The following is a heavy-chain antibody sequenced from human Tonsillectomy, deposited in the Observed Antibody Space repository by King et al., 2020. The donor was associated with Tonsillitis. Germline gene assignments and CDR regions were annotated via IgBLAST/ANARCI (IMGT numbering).Heavy chain of an antibody. CDR2: IWYDGSDQ. CDR1: GFTFRSYG. CDR3: AKVGSQGYCTTSSCYGYYFDS. D-gene: IGHD2-8*01. Sequence: VQLVESGGGVVQPGGSLRLSCAASGFTFRSYGMHWVRQAPGKGLEWVAFIWYDGSDQYYLDSVKGRFTISRDNSKNTLYLQMNSLRDEDTAVNYCAKVGSQGYCTTSSCYGYYFDSWGQGTLVTVSS. J-gene: IGHJ4*02. V-gene: IGHV3-30*02.